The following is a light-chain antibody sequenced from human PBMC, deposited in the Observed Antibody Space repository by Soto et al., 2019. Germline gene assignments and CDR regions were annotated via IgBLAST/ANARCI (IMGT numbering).Light chain of an antibody. J-gene: IGLJ3*02. CDR3: AVWDGSLNGWV. Sequence: SVLTQPPSASGTPGQRVTISCSGSSSNIGTNTVNWYQQFPGTAPELLIYSNDQRPSGVPDRFSGSKSGTSASLAIGGLQSDDEADYYCAVWDGSLNGWVFGGGTKGTVL. CDR2: SND. V-gene: IGLV1-44*01. CDR1: SSNIGTNT.